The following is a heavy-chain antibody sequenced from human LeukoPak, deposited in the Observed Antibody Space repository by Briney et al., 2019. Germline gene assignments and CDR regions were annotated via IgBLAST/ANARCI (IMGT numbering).Heavy chain of an antibody. D-gene: IGHD5-12*01. CDR1: GYSFTSYL. Sequence: GAALKISCKGSGYSFTSYLIGWVRQIAGEGLGWGGIIYPGDSDTSYSPSFQGQATISADKSISTAYLQWSSLKTSDTAMYYCARRAYSGYEYFDYWGQGTLVTVSS. CDR2: IYPGDSDT. CDR3: ARRAYSGYEYFDY. V-gene: IGHV5-51*01. J-gene: IGHJ4*02.